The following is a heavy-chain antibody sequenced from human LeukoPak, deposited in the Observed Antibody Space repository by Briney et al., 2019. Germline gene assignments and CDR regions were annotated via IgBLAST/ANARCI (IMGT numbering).Heavy chain of an antibody. J-gene: IGHJ4*02. V-gene: IGHV4-39*07. CDR1: GASFSSSNYY. Sequence: SETLSLTCAVSGASFSSSNYYWGWIRQPPGKGLEWIGTIYYSGSTYYNPSLKSRVTISVDTSKSQFSLKLRSVTAADTAVYYCARRNYYDSSGYVSVEWSQGTLVTVSS. CDR2: IYYSGST. CDR3: ARRNYYDSSGYVSVE. D-gene: IGHD3-22*01.